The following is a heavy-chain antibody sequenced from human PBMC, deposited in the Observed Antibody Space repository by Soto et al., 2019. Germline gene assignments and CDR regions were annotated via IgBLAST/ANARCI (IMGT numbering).Heavy chain of an antibody. J-gene: IGHJ4*02. D-gene: IGHD6-19*01. Sequence: NPSETFSLTCTVSSDTIGRGGYYWTWIRQHPGKGLEWIAYIYTTGSTYYNPSLKSRVGISVDTSKNQFSLKLSSVTAADTAVYYGARGIPVSGSFDYWGQGSLVTVTS. CDR2: IYTTGST. CDR1: SDTIGRGGYY. CDR3: ARGIPVSGSFDY. V-gene: IGHV4-31*03.